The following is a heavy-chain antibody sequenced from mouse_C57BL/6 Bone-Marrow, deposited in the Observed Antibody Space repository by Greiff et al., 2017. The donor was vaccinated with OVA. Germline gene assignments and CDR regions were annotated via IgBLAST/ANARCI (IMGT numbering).Heavy chain of an antibody. J-gene: IGHJ3*01. D-gene: IGHD3-2*02. V-gene: IGHV1-80*01. CDR3: ARSVDSSEVAY. CDR1: GYAFSSYW. Sequence: QVQLQQSGAELVKPGASVKISCKASGYAFSSYWMNWVKQRPGKGLEWIGQIYPGDGDTNYNGKFTGKATLTADKSSSTAYMQLSLLTSGDSAVYFCARSVDSSEVAYWGQETLVTVSA. CDR2: IYPGDGDT.